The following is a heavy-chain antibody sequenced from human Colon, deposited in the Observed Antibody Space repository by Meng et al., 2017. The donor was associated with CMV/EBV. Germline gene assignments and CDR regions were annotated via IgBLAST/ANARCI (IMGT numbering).Heavy chain of an antibody. Sequence: GGSLRPSCAAFGFTSSSYSMNWARQAPGKGLEWVSSISSSSSNKYYADSVKGRFTISRDNAKNALYLQMNSLRAEDTAVYDCARDKSRGFLEWVLAHFDYWGQGTLVTVSS. D-gene: IGHD3-3*01. CDR3: ARDKSRGFLEWVLAHFDY. J-gene: IGHJ4*02. CDR2: ISSSSSNK. CDR1: GFTSSSYS. V-gene: IGHV3-21*01.